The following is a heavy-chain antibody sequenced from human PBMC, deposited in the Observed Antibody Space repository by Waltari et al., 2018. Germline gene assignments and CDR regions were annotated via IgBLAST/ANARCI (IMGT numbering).Heavy chain of an antibody. D-gene: IGHD3-10*01. CDR2: INPNSGGT. CDR3: ATVRPMVRGVNSKDY. CDR1: GYTFTSYA. V-gene: IGHV1-2*02. J-gene: IGHJ4*02. Sequence: QVQLVQSGAEVKKPGASVKVSCKASGYTFTSYAMHWVRQAPGQRLEWMGWINPNSGGTNYAQKFQGRVTMTRDTSISTAYMELSRLRSDDTAVYYCATVRPMVRGVNSKDYWGQGTLVTVSS.